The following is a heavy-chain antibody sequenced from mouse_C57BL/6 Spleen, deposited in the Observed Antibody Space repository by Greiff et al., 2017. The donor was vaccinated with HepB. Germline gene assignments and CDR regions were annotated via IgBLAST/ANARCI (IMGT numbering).Heavy chain of an antibody. J-gene: IGHJ4*01. D-gene: IGHD2-1*01. CDR3: ARKGIYYGNLYAMDY. V-gene: IGHV1-53*01. CDR1: GYTFTSYW. CDR2: INPSNGGT. Sequence: QVQLQQPGTELVKPGASVKLSCKASGYTFTSYWMHWVKQRPGQGLEWIGNINPSNGGTNYNEKFKSKATLTVDKSSSTAYMQLSSLTSEDSAVYYCARKGIYYGNLYAMDYWGQGTSVTVSS.